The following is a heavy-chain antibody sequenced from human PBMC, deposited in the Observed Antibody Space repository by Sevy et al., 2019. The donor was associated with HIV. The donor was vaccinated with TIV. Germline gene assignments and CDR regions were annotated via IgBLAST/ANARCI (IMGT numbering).Heavy chain of an antibody. V-gene: IGHV3-20*04. J-gene: IGHJ4*02. CDR1: GLTFDDYG. CDR3: ARERSCGGDCYYFDY. Sequence: GGSLRLSCAASGLTFDDYGMSWVRQAPGKGLEWVSAINWNGVGTSYADSVKGRFTISRDNAKNSLYVQMNSLRAEDTALYYCARERSCGGDCYYFDYWGQGPLVTVSS. CDR2: INWNGVGT. D-gene: IGHD2-21*02.